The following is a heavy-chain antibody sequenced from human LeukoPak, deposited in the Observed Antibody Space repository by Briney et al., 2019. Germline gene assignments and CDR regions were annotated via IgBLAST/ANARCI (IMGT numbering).Heavy chain of an antibody. J-gene: IGHJ3*02. CDR3: ARVYGSGTLRAFDI. D-gene: IGHD3-10*01. CDR1: GFTFSSYE. V-gene: IGHV3-48*01. Sequence: GGSLRLSCAASGFTFSSYEMNWVRQAPGKGLEWVSYISSSSSTIYYADSVKGRFTISRDNAKNSLYLQMNSLRAEDTAVYYCARVYGSGTLRAFDIRGQGTMVTVSS. CDR2: ISSSSSTI.